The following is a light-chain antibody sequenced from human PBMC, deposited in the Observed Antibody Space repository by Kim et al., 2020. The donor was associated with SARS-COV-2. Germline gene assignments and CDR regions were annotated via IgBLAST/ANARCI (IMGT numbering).Light chain of an antibody. CDR2: EGS. CDR3: CSYARSSTYV. V-gene: IGLV2-23*01. J-gene: IGLJ1*01. Sequence: SNTMYCTVTRCDVGNYNVVSWDKQYPGKEPKVLIYEGSKRNSGGANRFSGSKSGNTASLTISGLQAEDEADYYCCSYARSSTYVFGTGNKVTVL. CDR1: RCDVGNYNV.